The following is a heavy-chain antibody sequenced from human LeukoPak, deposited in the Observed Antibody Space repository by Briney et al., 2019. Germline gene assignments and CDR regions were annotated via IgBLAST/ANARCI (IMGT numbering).Heavy chain of an antibody. J-gene: IGHJ4*02. D-gene: IGHD6-13*01. CDR1: GFTYSHNG. V-gene: IGHV3-21*01. Sequence: GGSLRLSCVAYGFTYSHNGMHWVRQAPGKGLEWVSSIISSGSYIYYADSVKGRFTISRDNAKNSLYLQMNSLRAEDTAVYYCAREDASSWDYWGQGILVTVSS. CDR2: IISSGSYI. CDR3: AREDASSWDY.